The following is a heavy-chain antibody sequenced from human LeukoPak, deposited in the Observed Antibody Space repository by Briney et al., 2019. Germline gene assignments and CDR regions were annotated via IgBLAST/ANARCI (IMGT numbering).Heavy chain of an antibody. D-gene: IGHD3-10*01. CDR3: ARVSAYGSMDV. Sequence: ASVKVSCKASGYTFTGYYMHWVRQAPGQGLEWMGWINPTSGGTNYAQKFQGRVTMTRDTSISTAYMELSRLRSEDTAVYYCARVSAYGSMDVWGKGTTVTISS. J-gene: IGHJ6*04. CDR2: INPTSGGT. CDR1: GYTFTGYY. V-gene: IGHV1-2*02.